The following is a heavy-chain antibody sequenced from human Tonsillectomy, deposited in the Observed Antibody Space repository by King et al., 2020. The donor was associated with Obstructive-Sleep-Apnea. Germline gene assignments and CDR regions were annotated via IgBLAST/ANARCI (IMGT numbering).Heavy chain of an antibody. Sequence: QLVQSGAEVKKPGSSVTVSCKASGGTVTTDTISWVRQAPGQGLEWRGGSIPMFGTAHYSQKCRGRVTITADSSTNIVFMELNSLRSEDTAVYYCARDLTGMDVWGQGTSVAVSS. D-gene: IGHD3-9*01. V-gene: IGHV1-69*12. CDR1: GGTVTTDT. J-gene: IGHJ6*02. CDR3: ARDLTGMDV. CDR2: SIPMFGTA.